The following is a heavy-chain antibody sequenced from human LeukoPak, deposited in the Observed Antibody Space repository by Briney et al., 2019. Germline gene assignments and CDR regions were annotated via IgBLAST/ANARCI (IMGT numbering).Heavy chain of an antibody. CDR2: IYYSGST. J-gene: IGHJ4*02. Sequence: SETLSLTCTVSGGSISRSGYYWGWIRQTPGKGLEWIGCIYYSGSTYYKSSLKSRVTISLDTSKNQFSLKLSSVTAADTAVYYCARARHGYIYGYRPNELGHFFDYWGQGTLVTVSS. CDR3: ARARHGYIYGYRPNELGHFFDY. D-gene: IGHD5-18*01. V-gene: IGHV4-39*07. CDR1: GGSISRSGYY.